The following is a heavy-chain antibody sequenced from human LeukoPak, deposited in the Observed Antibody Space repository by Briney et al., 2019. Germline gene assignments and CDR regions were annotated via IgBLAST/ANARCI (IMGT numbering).Heavy chain of an antibody. Sequence: GGSLRLSCVGSGLTFSTYGMNWVRQAPGKGLQWVSYISTWSTTIYYADSVKGRFTISRDDAKSSLFLQMNSLRVEDTALYYCARMSSGYYDDNWGQGTRGTVSS. CDR3: ARMSSGYYDDN. CDR2: ISTWSTTI. D-gene: IGHD3-22*01. J-gene: IGHJ4*02. CDR1: GLTFSTYG. V-gene: IGHV3-48*01.